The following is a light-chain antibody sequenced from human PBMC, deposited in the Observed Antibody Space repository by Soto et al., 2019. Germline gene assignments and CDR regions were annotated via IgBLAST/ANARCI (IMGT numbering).Light chain of an antibody. J-gene: IGLJ3*02. Sequence: VLTQPPPPPGPPGQSVTISCTGTRRDVGGYNYVSWYQQHPGKAPKLMIYEVSKRPSGVPDRFSGSKSGNTASLTVSGLQAEDEADYYCSSYAGSNNLVFGGGTKVTVL. CDR2: EVS. CDR3: SSYAGSNNLV. V-gene: IGLV2-8*01. CDR1: RRDVGGYNY.